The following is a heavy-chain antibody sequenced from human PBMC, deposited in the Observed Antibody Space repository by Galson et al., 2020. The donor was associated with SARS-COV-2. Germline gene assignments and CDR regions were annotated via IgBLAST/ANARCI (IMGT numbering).Heavy chain of an antibody. CDR1: GFTFGDYA. CDR2: IRSKAYGGTT. V-gene: IGHV3-49*04. CDR3: TRDSFWSSYYNY. Sequence: TGGSLRLSCTASGFTFGDYAMSWVRQAPGKGLEWVGFIRSKAYGGTTEYAASVKGRFTISRDDSKSIAYLQMNSLKTEDTAVYYCTRDSFWSSYYNYWGQGTLVTVSS. J-gene: IGHJ4*02. D-gene: IGHD3-3*01.